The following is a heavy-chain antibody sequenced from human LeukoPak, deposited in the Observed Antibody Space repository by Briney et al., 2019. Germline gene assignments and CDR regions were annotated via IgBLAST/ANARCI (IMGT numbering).Heavy chain of an antibody. CDR3: ARGKDDYVWGSYRSLWFDP. D-gene: IGHD3-16*02. Sequence: ASVKVSCKASGYTFTGYYMHWVRQAPGQGLEWVGWINPNSGGTNYAQKFQGRVTMTRDTSISTAYMELSRLRSDDTAVYYCARGKDDYVWGSYRSLWFDPWGQGTLVTVSS. CDR2: INPNSGGT. V-gene: IGHV1-2*02. CDR1: GYTFTGYY. J-gene: IGHJ5*02.